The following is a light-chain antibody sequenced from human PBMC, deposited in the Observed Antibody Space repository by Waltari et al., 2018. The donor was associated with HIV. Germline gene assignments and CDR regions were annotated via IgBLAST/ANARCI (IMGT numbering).Light chain of an antibody. CDR1: QGITSS. V-gene: IGKV1-9*01. Sequence: DIQLTQSPSFLSASVGARVPITCRASQGITSSFAWYQQKAGKTPKLLIYTASTLQSGVPSRFSGSESGTDFTLTISSLQPEDFATYYCLQLNSFPWTFGQGTKVEIK. J-gene: IGKJ1*01. CDR2: TAS. CDR3: LQLNSFPWT.